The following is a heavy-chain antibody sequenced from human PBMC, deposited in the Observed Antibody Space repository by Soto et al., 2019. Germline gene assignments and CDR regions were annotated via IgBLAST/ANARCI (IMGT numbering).Heavy chain of an antibody. D-gene: IGHD1-20*01. J-gene: IGHJ2*01. CDR1: GGSSRAYH. CDR3: AGGPRYWSFAL. Sequence: SEILSLTCSVYGGSSRAYHWSWIRQSPGEGLEWIGEFSYSGSLNYNPSLKRRVAVSLDTSTDHFSLTMTSVTAADTGVYFCAGGPRYWSFALWGRGTLDTVSS. CDR2: FSYSGSL. V-gene: IGHV4-34*01.